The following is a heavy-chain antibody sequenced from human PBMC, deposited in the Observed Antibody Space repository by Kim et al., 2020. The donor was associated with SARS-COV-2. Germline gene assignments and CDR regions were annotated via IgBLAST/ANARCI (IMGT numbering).Heavy chain of an antibody. Sequence: GGSLRLSCAASGFTFSSYAMHWVRQAPGKGLEWVAVISYDGSNKYYADSVKGRFTISRDNSKNTLYLQMNSLRAEDTAVYYCARDVGSGWPRGFQHWGQGTLVTVSS. CDR3: ARDVGSGWPRGFQH. D-gene: IGHD6-19*01. V-gene: IGHV3-30*04. J-gene: IGHJ1*01. CDR2: ISYDGSNK. CDR1: GFTFSSYA.